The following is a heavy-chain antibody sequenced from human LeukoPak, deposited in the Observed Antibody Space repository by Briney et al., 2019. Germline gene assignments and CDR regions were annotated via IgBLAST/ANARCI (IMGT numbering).Heavy chain of an antibody. CDR3: AKPHFDD. Sequence: GGSLRLSCAASGFTFSTYGMSWVRQAPGKGLEWVAFIRYDGSNKYYADSVKGRFTISRDNSKNTLYLQMNSLRAGDTAVYYCAKPHFDDWGQGTLVTVSS. CDR2: IRYDGSNK. V-gene: IGHV3-30*02. CDR1: GFTFSTYG. J-gene: IGHJ4*02.